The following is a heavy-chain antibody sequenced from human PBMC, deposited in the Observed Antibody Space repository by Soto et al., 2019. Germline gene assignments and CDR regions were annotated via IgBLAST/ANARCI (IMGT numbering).Heavy chain of an antibody. CDR2: INSDGGST. D-gene: IGHD2-15*01. CDR1: GFTFSSYW. Sequence: GGSLRLSCAASGFTFSSYWMHWVRQAPGKGLVWVSRINSDGGSTSYADSVKGRFTISRDNAKNTLYLQMNSLRAEDTAVYYCARACSGGSCYYYYMDVWGKGTTVTVSS. J-gene: IGHJ6*03. V-gene: IGHV3-74*01. CDR3: ARACSGGSCYYYYMDV.